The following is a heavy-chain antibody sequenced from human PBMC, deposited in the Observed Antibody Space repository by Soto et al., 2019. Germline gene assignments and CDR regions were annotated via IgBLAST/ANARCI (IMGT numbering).Heavy chain of an antibody. CDR3: AKRQGTGLAAKNFDF. Sequence: GGSLRLSCAASGFPFSNHAMSWVRQAPGKGLEWVSGISDGGDLIYYADSVKGRFSMSRDNSENMLYLQMTNPRAEDTAIYFCAKRQGTGLAAKNFDFWGQGTRVTVSS. D-gene: IGHD2-15*01. V-gene: IGHV3-23*01. CDR2: ISDGGDLI. J-gene: IGHJ4*02. CDR1: GFPFSNHA.